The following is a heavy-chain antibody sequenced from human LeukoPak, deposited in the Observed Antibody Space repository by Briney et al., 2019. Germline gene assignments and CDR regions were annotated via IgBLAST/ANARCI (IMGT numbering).Heavy chain of an antibody. CDR2: IHYSGTT. D-gene: IGHD2/OR15-2a*01. CDR1: GASLSGSGYH. CDR3: ATHPRSALCTTANCFLMLA. Sequence: SETLSLTCIVSGASLSGSGYHWGWLRQPPGKGLEWIGSIHYSGTTYYNPSLKSRVTISVDTSKNQSSLKLSSVTAADAGVYYCATHPRSALCTTANCFLMLAWGQGTLVTVSS. V-gene: IGHV4-39*01. J-gene: IGHJ5*02.